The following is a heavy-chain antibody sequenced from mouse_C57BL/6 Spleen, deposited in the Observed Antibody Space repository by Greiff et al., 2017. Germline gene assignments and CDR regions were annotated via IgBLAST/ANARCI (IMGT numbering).Heavy chain of an antibody. CDR1: GYSITSGYY. Sequence: EVQLVESGPGLVKPSQSLSLTCSVTGYSITSGYYWNWIRQFPGNKLEWMGYISYDGSNNYNPSLKNRISITRDTSKNQFFLKLNSVTTEDTATYYCARADGYYGGDAMDYWGQGTSVTVSS. J-gene: IGHJ4*01. D-gene: IGHD2-3*01. CDR2: ISYDGSN. CDR3: ARADGYYGGDAMDY. V-gene: IGHV3-6*01.